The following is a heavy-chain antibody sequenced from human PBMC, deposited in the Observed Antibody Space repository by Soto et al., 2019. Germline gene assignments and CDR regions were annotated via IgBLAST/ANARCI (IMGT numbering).Heavy chain of an antibody. Sequence: QVQLVQSGAEVKKPGSSVKVSCKASGGTFSSYAISWVRQAPGQGLEWMGGIIPIFGTANCAQKFQGRVTITADESTSTAYMELSSLRSEDTAVYYCARSFYDYVWGSYPDFDYWGQGTLVTVSS. CDR3: ARSFYDYVWGSYPDFDY. V-gene: IGHV1-69*12. D-gene: IGHD3-16*02. CDR1: GGTFSSYA. J-gene: IGHJ4*02. CDR2: IIPIFGTA.